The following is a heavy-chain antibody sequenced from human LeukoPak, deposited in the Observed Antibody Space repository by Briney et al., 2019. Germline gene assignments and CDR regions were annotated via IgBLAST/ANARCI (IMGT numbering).Heavy chain of an antibody. J-gene: IGHJ4*02. D-gene: IGHD2-2*01. CDR3: AIKFVVPAALDY. V-gene: IGHV1-2*02. CDR2: INPNSGAT. Sequence: ASVKVSCKASGYTFTGYFLNWVRQAPGQGLEWMGWINPNSGATNYAPKFQGRVTMTRDTSITTAYMELSGLRSDDTAVYYCAIKFVVPAALDYWGPGTVVTVSS. CDR1: GYTFTGYF.